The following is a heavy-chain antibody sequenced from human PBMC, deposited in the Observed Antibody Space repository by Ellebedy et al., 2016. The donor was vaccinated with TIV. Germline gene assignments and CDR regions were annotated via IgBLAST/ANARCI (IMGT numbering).Heavy chain of an antibody. J-gene: IGHJ4*02. D-gene: IGHD2-2*01. CDR3: ARVFISYFFDY. CDR2: ISSDGSET. CDR1: GFTFSSYW. V-gene: IGHV3-30*03. Sequence: GESLKISCAASGFTFSSYWMHWVRQAPGKGLEWVAFISSDGSETYYGDSVKGRFTISRDSSRNTVYLQMNNLRADDTAVYYCARVFISYFFDYWGQGTLVTVSS.